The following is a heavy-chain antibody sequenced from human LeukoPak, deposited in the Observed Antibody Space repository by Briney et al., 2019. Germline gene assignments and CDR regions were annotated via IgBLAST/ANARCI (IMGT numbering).Heavy chain of an antibody. Sequence: SETLSFTCTVSGGSISSGDYYWSWLRQPPGKGLEWIGYIYYSGSTYYNPSLKSRVTISVDTSKNQFSLKLGSVTAADTAVYYCARGQGRVDYWGQGTLVTVSS. V-gene: IGHV4-30-4*01. CDR1: GGSISSGDYY. CDR3: ARGQGRVDY. CDR2: IYYSGST. J-gene: IGHJ4*02. D-gene: IGHD1-26*01.